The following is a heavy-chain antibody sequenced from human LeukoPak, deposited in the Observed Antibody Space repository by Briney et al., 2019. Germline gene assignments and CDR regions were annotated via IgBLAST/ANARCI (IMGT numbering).Heavy chain of an antibody. V-gene: IGHV4-59*11. CDR1: GGXISSHY. CDR3: ARGSGQWGFDS. D-gene: IGHD3-10*01. CDR2: IYYSGST. J-gene: IGHJ4*02. Sequence: SETLSLTCTVSGGXISSHYWSWIRQPPGKTLEWIGYIYYSGSTNYNPSLRSRVTISVDSSKNQFSLKLNSVTAADTAVYYCARGSGQWGFDSWGQGTLVTVSS.